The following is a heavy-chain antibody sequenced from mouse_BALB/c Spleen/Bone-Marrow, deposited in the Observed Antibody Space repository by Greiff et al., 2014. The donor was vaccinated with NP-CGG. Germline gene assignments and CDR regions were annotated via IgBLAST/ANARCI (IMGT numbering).Heavy chain of an antibody. CDR3: ARDDYAY. D-gene: IGHD2-4*01. CDR2: IYPGNVNT. Sequence: VQLQESGPELVKPGASVRISCKASGYTFTSCYIHWVKQRPGQGLEWIGWIYPGNVNTKYNEKFKGKATLTADKSSSTAYMQLSSLTSEDSAVYFCARDDYAYWGQGTLVTVSA. J-gene: IGHJ3*01. CDR1: GYTFTSCY. V-gene: IGHV1S56*01.